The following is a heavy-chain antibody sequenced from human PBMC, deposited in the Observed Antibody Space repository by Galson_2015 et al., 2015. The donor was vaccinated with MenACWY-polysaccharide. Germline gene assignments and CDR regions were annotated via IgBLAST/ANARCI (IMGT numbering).Heavy chain of an antibody. CDR2: INSDETST. D-gene: IGHD3-3*01. J-gene: IGHJ6*01. V-gene: IGHV3-74*01. CDR3: ARGHYDLWSGYRHYYFGLDV. CDR1: EFDFSTYW. Sequence: SLRLSCAASEFDFSTYWMHWVRQVPGKGPVWVSRINSDETSTSYADSVKGRFSISRDNAKSTLYLQMNSLRAEDTAVYYCARGHYDLWSGYRHYYFGLDVWDKGPRSPSPQ.